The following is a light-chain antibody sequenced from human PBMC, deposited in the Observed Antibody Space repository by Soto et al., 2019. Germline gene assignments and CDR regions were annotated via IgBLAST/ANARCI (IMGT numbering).Light chain of an antibody. CDR2: QAS. CDR1: QSISSW. CDR3: QQYNGYSET. V-gene: IGKV1-5*03. J-gene: IGKJ1*01. Sequence: DIQMTQSPSTLSASVGDRVTITCRASQSISSWLAWFQQKPGKAPKLLIYQASTLQSGVPSRFIGSGSGTEFTLTIGCLQPDDFATYYCQQYNGYSETFGQGTKVEIK.